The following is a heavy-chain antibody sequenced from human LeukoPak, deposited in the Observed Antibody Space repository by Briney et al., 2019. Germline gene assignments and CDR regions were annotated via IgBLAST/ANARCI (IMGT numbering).Heavy chain of an antibody. CDR3: AKALPSTVTDFDY. J-gene: IGHJ4*02. CDR2: ISGSSSSSDGGAI. Sequence: GGSLRLSCTASGFTFSTYSMNWVRQAPGRGLEWVSYISGSSSSSDGGAIQYADSVKGRFTISRDNDKNSLYLQMNSLRDEDTAVYYCAKALPSTVTDFDYWGQGTLVTVSS. D-gene: IGHD4-17*01. CDR1: GFTFSTYS. V-gene: IGHV3-48*02.